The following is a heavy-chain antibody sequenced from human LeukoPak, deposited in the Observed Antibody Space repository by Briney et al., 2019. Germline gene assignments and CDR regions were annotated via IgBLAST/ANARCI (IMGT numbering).Heavy chain of an antibody. V-gene: IGHV3-7*04. Sequence: PGGSLRLSCAASGFTFSSYWMSWVRQAPGKGLEWVANIKQDGSEKYYVDSVKGRFTISRDNAKNSLYLQMNSLRAEDTAVYYCARGLPSVEYYFDYWGQGTLVTVSS. CDR3: ARGLPSVEYYFDY. D-gene: IGHD3-16*01. CDR1: GFTFSSYW. CDR2: IKQDGSEK. J-gene: IGHJ4*02.